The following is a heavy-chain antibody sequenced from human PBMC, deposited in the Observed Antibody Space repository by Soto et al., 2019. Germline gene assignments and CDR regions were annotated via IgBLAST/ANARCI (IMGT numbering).Heavy chain of an antibody. CDR1: GFTFSRYA. Sequence: GGSLRLSCAASGFTFSRYAMNWVRQAPGKGLEWVSSIGSDGKTYYTDSVRGRFTISRDNSKKTLYLQMITLRAEDTAGYYCAKDGGYCTGSACHFDCWGQGTLVTVSS. J-gene: IGHJ4*02. V-gene: IGHV3-23*01. CDR3: AKDGGYCTGSACHFDC. D-gene: IGHD2-8*02. CDR2: IGSDGKT.